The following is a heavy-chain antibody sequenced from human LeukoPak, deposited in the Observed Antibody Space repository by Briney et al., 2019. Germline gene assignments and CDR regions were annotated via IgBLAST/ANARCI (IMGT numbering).Heavy chain of an antibody. D-gene: IGHD3-10*01. J-gene: IGHJ4*02. Sequence: ASVKVSCKASGYSLTSYGFSWVRQAPGQGLEWMGWISGYNDNTNYVQKFQGRVTMTTDTSTSTAYMELRSLRSDDTAVYYCARVLIPGDYYGSGSSYWGQGTLVTVSS. CDR3: ARVLIPGDYYGSGSSY. CDR1: GYSLTSYG. CDR2: ISGYNDNT. V-gene: IGHV1-18*01.